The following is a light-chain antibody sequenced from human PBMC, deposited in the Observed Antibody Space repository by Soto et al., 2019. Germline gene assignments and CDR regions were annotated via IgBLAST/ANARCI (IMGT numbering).Light chain of an antibody. CDR1: RHVYINA. CDR2: GAS. V-gene: IGKV3-20*01. Sequence: VVLTQSPATLSLSPGDRATLSCRASRHVYINALGWYQQKPGRTPTLLIYGASTRATDIPGRFSATGSGTDFSLTISGVEPEDSAVDYCQQYGASPFTFGPGTRLEI. CDR3: QQYGASPFT. J-gene: IGKJ3*01.